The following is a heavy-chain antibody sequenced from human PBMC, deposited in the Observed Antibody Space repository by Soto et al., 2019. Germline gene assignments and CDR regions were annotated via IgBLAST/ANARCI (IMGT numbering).Heavy chain of an antibody. J-gene: IGHJ1*01. D-gene: IGHD3-22*01. CDR3: ASSYDSSGYYTHFQH. V-gene: IGHV4-30-4*01. Sequence: SETLSLTCTVSGGSISSGDYYWSWIRQPPGKGLEWIGYIYYSGSTYYNPSLKSRVTISVDTSKNQFSLKLSSVTAADTAVYYCASSYDSSGYYTHFQHWGQGTLVT. CDR1: GGSISSGDYY. CDR2: IYYSGST.